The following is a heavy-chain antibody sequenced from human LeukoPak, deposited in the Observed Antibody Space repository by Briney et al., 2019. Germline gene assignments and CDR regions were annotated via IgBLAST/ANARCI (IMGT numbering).Heavy chain of an antibody. CDR3: ARAHSIASYYYGVDV. V-gene: IGHV4-39*07. D-gene: IGHD2/OR15-2a*01. CDR2: IDYSGRT. CDR1: GDSSSNSIYY. J-gene: IGHJ6*02. Sequence: SETLSLTCTVSGDSSSNSIYYWGWIRQPPGKGLEWVGSIDYSGRTYYNPSLKSRATISIDTSKNQFSLKLNSVTAADTAVYYCARAHSIASYYYGVDVWGQGTMVTVSS.